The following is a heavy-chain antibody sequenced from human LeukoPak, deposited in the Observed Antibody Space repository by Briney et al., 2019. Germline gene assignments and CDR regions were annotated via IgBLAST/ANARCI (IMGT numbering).Heavy chain of an antibody. J-gene: IGHJ4*02. Sequence: GGSLRLSCAASRFAFHNYAMTWIRQAPEKGLEWVSSISVDGGNIKYADSAKGRFTISRDNSKGTLYLQMNSLRAEDTAVYYCAKDWGNTIFGVVITPFDYWGQGTLVTVSS. V-gene: IGHV3-23*01. CDR3: AKDWGNTIFGVVITPFDY. CDR2: ISVDGGNI. CDR1: RFAFHNYA. D-gene: IGHD3-3*01.